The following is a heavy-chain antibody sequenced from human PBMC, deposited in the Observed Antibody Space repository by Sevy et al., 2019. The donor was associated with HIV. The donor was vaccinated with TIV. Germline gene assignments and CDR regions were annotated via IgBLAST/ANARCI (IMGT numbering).Heavy chain of an antibody. D-gene: IGHD5-12*01. V-gene: IGHV4-38-2*01. J-gene: IGHJ4*02. CDR1: GYSISSGYY. CDR3: ARHERGYIGAY. CDR2: IYHSGST. Sequence: SETLSLTCAVSGYSISSGYYWGWIRQPPGKGLEWIGSIYHSGSTYYNPSLKSRVTISVDTSKNQFSLKLSSVTAADTAVYYCARHERGYIGAYWGQRTLVTVSS.